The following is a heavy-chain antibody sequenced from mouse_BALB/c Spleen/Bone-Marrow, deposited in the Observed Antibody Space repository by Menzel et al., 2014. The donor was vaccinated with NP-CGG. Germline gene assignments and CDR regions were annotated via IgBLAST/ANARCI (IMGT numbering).Heavy chain of an antibody. V-gene: IGHV5-6-3*01. Sequence: EVNVVESGGGLVQPGGSLKLSCAASGFTFSSYGMSWVRQTPDKRLELVATINSNGGSTYYPDSVKGRFTISRDNAKNTLYLQMSSLKSEDTAVYYCARPYGNWYFDVWGAGTTVTVSS. D-gene: IGHD2-1*01. J-gene: IGHJ1*01. CDR1: GFTFSSYG. CDR3: ARPYGNWYFDV. CDR2: INSNGGST.